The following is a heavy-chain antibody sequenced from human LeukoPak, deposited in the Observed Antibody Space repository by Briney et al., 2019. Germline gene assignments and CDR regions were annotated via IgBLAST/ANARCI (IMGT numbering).Heavy chain of an antibody. CDR3: ASSRKYYYDSSGYLAIHP. CDR2: INAGNGNT. J-gene: IGHJ5*02. V-gene: IGHV1-3*01. D-gene: IGHD3-22*01. CDR1: GYTFTSYA. Sequence: ASVKVSCKASGYTFTSYAMHWVRQAPGQRLEWMGWINAGNGNTKYSQKFQGRVTITRDTSASTAYMELSSLRSEDTAVYYCASSRKYYYDSSGYLAIHPWGQGTLVTVSS.